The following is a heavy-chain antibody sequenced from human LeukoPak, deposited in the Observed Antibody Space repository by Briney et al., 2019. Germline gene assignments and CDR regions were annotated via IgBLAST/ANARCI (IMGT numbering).Heavy chain of an antibody. J-gene: IGHJ4*02. CDR1: GGSISSYY. Sequence: PSETLSLTCTVSGGSISSYYWSWIRQPPGKGLEWIGSIYHSGSTYYNPSLKSRVTISVDTSKNQFSLKLSSVTAADTAVYYCARDPIRVPFDYWGQGTLVTVSS. D-gene: IGHD4-17*01. CDR2: IYHSGST. CDR3: ARDPIRVPFDY. V-gene: IGHV4-59*08.